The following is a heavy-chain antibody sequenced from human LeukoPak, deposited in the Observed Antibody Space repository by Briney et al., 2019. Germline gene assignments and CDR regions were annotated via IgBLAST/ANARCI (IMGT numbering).Heavy chain of an antibody. CDR2: ISSNGGST. J-gene: IGHJ4*02. CDR3: TSELGIVGGRRNDC. Sequence: GGSLRLSCSASGFTFSSYAMHWVRQAPGKGLEYVSAISSNGGSTYYADSVKGRFTISRDNSKNTLYLQMSSLRVDDTGLYYCTSELGIVGGRRNDCWGQGTLVTVSS. V-gene: IGHV3-64D*09. CDR1: GFTFSSYA. D-gene: IGHD1-26*01.